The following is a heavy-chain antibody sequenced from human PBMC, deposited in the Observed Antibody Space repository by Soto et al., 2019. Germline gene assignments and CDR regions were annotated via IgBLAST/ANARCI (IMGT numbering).Heavy chain of an antibody. V-gene: IGHV4-39*01. J-gene: IGHJ4*02. CDR3: ARHHVWVSLDY. Sequence: SETLSLTCTVSGGSISSTNYYWGWIRQSPGKGLEWIGSIYYSGNTYYNPSLRSRVTISVDTPMNQSSRKLSSVTAADTAVYYRARHHVWVSLDYWGQGTPVTVSS. CDR2: IYYSGNT. D-gene: IGHD3-16*01. CDR1: GGSISSTNYY.